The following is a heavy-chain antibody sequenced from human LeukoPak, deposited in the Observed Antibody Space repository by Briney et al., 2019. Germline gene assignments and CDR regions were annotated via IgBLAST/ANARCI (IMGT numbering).Heavy chain of an antibody. J-gene: IGHJ6*02. Sequence: SGPTLVKPTQTLTLTRTFSGFSLSTSGVGVGWIRQPPGKALEWLALIYWNDDKGYSPSLRSRLTITKDTSKNQVVLTMTNMDPVDTATYYCAHRLAYSSSFDIDVWGQGTTVTVSS. CDR1: GFSLSTSGVG. CDR2: IYWNDDK. V-gene: IGHV2-5*01. D-gene: IGHD6-6*01. CDR3: AHRLAYSSSFDIDV.